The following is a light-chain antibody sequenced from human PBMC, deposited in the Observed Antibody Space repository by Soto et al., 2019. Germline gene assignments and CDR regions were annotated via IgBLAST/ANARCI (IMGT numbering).Light chain of an antibody. CDR1: QRVSSY. CDR2: DAS. V-gene: IGKV3-11*01. Sequence: EIVLPQSPATLSLSPGESYTLSCRASQRVSSYLAWYQQKPGQAPRLLIYDASNRATGIPARFSGSGSGTDFTLTISSLEPEDFAVYYCQHRSNWPLTFGGGNKVDIK. CDR3: QHRSNWPLT. J-gene: IGKJ4*01.